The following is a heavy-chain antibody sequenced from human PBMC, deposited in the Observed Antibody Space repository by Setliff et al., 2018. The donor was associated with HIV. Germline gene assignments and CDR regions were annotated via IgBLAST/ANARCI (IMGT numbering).Heavy chain of an antibody. V-gene: IGHV3-23*01. J-gene: IGHJ4*02. D-gene: IGHD6-13*01. CDR3: AKDPSDSSSWYYFHY. CDR1: GFTFSSYA. Sequence: GGSLRLSCATSGFTFSSYAMSWVRRAPGKGLEWVSAISGSGDSTYYADSVKGRFTISRDNSKNTLYLQMNSLRADDTAVYYCAKDPSDSSSWYYFHYWGQGALVTVSS. CDR2: ISGSGDST.